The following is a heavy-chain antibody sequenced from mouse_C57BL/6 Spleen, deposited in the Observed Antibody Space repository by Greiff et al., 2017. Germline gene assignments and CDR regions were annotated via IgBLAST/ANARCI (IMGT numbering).Heavy chain of an antibody. CDR3: ARDYYGSSYRFAY. Sequence: VQLQQSGAELMKPGASVKLSCKAPGYTFTGYRIEWVKQRPGHGLEWIGEILPGRGSTYYNEKFKGKATFTADTSSNTAYMQLSSLTTEDSAIYYYARDYYGSSYRFAYWGQGTLVTVSA. CDR1: GYTFTGYR. CDR2: ILPGRGST. J-gene: IGHJ3*01. D-gene: IGHD1-1*01. V-gene: IGHV1-9*01.